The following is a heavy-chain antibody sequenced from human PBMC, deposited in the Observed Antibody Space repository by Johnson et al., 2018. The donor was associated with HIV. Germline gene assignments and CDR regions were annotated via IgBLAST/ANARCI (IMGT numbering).Heavy chain of an antibody. CDR3: ARDNEDIVLVGAFDI. Sequence: EVQLVESGGGVVQPGRSLKLSCAASGFTFSSYAMHWVRQAPGKGLEWVSVIYSGGSTYYADSVKGRFTISRDNSKNTLYLQMNSLRAEDTAVYYCARDNEDIVLVGAFDIWGQGTMVTVSS. CDR1: GFTFSSYA. D-gene: IGHD2-8*02. J-gene: IGHJ3*02. V-gene: IGHV3-66*02. CDR2: IYSGGST.